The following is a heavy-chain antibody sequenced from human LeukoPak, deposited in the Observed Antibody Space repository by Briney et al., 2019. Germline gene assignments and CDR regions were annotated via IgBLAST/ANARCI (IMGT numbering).Heavy chain of an antibody. V-gene: IGHV1-2*02. CDR2: INTNSGGT. Sequence: ASVKVSCKASGYTXTGYYMHRVRQAPGQGLGWVGWINTNSGGTNYAQKFQGRVTMTRDTSISTAYMELSRLRSDDTAVYYCARIPTYGSGSYPVDYWGQGTLVTVSS. J-gene: IGHJ4*02. CDR1: GYTXTGYY. CDR3: ARIPTYGSGSYPVDY. D-gene: IGHD3-10*01.